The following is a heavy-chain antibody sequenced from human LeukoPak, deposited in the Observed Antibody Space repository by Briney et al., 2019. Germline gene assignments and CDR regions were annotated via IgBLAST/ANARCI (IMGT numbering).Heavy chain of an antibody. V-gene: IGHV3-23*01. CDR3: AKGSGWYV. D-gene: IGHD6-19*01. CDR2: ISGSGGST. Sequence: GGSLRLSCAASGFTFSSSSMSWVRQAPGKGLEWVSVISGSGGSTDYADSVRGRFTISRDNSKNTLYLQINSLRAEDTTVYYCAKGSGWYVWGQGTLVTVSS. J-gene: IGHJ4*02. CDR1: GFTFSSSS.